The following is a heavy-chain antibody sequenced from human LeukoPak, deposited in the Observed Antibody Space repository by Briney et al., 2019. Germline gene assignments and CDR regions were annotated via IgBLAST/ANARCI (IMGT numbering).Heavy chain of an antibody. V-gene: IGHV3-74*01. J-gene: IGHJ4*02. CDR1: GFTVSTSV. CDR3: ARDIYGGRGLLDY. Sequence: GGSLRLSCAASGFTVSTSVMHWVRQAPGKGLVWVSRSNHDGSTTGYADSVRGRFTVSRDNAKSTFYLQMNSLRAEETATYYCARDIYGGRGLLDYWGQGTLVIVSS. CDR2: SNHDGSTT. D-gene: IGHD4-23*01.